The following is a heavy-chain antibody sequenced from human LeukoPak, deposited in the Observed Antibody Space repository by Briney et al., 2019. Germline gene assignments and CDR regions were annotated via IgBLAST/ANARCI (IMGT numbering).Heavy chain of an antibody. CDR1: GYTFTGHY. CDR2: INPNSGGT. V-gene: IGHV1-2*06. J-gene: IGHJ3*02. Sequence: ASVKVSCKASGYTFTGHYMHWVRQAPGQGLEWMGRINPNSGGTNYAQKFQGRVTMTRDTSISTAYMELSRLRSDDTAAYYCARGPTGLGDAFDIWGQGTMVTVSS. CDR3: ARGPTGLGDAFDI. D-gene: IGHD3-10*01.